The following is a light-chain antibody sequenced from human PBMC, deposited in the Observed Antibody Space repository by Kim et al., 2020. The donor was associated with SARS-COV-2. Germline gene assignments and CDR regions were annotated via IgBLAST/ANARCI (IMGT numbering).Light chain of an antibody. CDR3: QQSYITPFT. J-gene: IGKJ3*01. Sequence: ASVEDRVTITGRTTQSSSSHLNWYQQKPGRAPKLLISAASTLQGGVPARFSGSGSETDFTLTISSLQPEDFATYFCQQSYITPFTFGPGTKVDIK. V-gene: IGKV1-39*01. CDR2: AAS. CDR1: QSSSSH.